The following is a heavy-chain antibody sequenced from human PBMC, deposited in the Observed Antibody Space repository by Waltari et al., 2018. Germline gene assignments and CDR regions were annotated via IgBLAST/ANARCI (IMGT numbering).Heavy chain of an antibody. Sequence: QLHLQESGPGLVTPSETLSLTCSVSGGSIISDTFYWGWVRQSPGKGLEWIGIIEYSGTTFYNPSRRSRVNLSIDKSTNQFSLRLNSVTAADTALYYCARHVHSPTMVAIYYYYMDVWGKGTTVTVSS. CDR3: ARHVHSPTMVAIYYYYMDV. D-gene: IGHD3-10*01. CDR1: GGSIISDTFY. J-gene: IGHJ6*03. CDR2: IEYSGTT. V-gene: IGHV4-39*01.